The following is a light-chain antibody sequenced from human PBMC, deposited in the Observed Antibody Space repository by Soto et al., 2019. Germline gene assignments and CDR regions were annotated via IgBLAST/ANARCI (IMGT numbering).Light chain of an antibody. CDR3: QKYDSSPRT. CDR2: GAS. V-gene: IGKV3-20*01. J-gene: IGKJ1*01. Sequence: EIVLTPSPGTLSFAPVERSTLSCMASQTFSSSHLAWYQQKPGQAPRLLISGASSRAADIPDRFSGSGSGTDFTLTINRLEPEDFAVYYCQKYDSSPRTCGQGTKGDIK. CDR1: QTFSSSH.